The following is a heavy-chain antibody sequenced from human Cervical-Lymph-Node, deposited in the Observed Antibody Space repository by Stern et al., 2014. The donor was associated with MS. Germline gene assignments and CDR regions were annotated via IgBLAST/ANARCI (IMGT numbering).Heavy chain of an antibody. CDR2: IKEDGSEK. CDR3: AREDYGLDV. V-gene: IGHV3-7*03. J-gene: IGHJ6*02. CDR1: GFTLSRSW. Sequence: EVQLVESGGGLVQPGGSLRLSCAASGFTLSRSWMSWVRPAPGKGLEWVANIKEDGSEKYYVDSVKGRFTISRDNAENSLSLQMNSLRAEDTAVYYCAREDYGLDVWGQGTTVTVSS.